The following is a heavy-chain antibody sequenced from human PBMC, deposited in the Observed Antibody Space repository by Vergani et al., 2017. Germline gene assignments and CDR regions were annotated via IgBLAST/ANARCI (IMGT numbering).Heavy chain of an antibody. Sequence: QVQLVQSGAEVKKPGASVKVSCKASGYTFTSYGISWVRQAPGQGLEWMGWISAYNGNTNYAQKLQGRVTMTTDTSTSTAYMKLRSLRSDDTAVYYCAVFGESNVYYYGMDVWGQGTTVTVSS. V-gene: IGHV1-18*01. CDR1: GYTFTSYG. CDR3: AVFGESNVYYYGMDV. CDR2: ISAYNGNT. D-gene: IGHD3-10*02. J-gene: IGHJ6*02.